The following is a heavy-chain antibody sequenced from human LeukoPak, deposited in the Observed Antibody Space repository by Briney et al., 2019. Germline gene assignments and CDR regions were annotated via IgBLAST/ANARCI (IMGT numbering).Heavy chain of an antibody. CDR3: ARDSEIAAAGMGYFDY. J-gene: IGHJ4*02. V-gene: IGHV3-20*04. CDR1: GFTFDDYG. CDR2: INWNGGST. Sequence: GGSLRLSCAASGFTFDDYGMSWVRQAPGKGLEWVSGINWNGGSTGYADSVKGRFTISRDNAKNSLYLQMNNLRAEDTALYYCARDSEIAAAGMGYFDYWGQGTLVTVSS. D-gene: IGHD6-13*01.